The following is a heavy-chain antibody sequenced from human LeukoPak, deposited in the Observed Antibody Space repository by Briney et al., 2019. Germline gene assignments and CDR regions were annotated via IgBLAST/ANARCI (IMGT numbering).Heavy chain of an antibody. CDR3: ARPRYYYDSSGYYFDY. J-gene: IGHJ4*02. D-gene: IGHD3-22*01. CDR1: GCTFTSYG. CDR2: ISAYNGNT. Sequence: ASVKVSCKASGCTFTSYGISWVRQAPGQGLEWMGWISAYNGNTNYAQRLQGRVTMTTDTSTSTAYMELRSLRSDDTAVYYCARPRYYYDSSGYYFDYWGQGTLVTVSS. V-gene: IGHV1-18*01.